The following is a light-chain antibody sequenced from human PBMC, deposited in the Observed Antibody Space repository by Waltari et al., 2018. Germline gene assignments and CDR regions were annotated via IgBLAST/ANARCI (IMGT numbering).Light chain of an antibody. CDR3: QQSYTTPRT. CDR1: QTIINF. V-gene: IGKV1-39*01. Sequence: DIQMTQSPSSLSASVGDRVTITCRASQTIINFLNWYQQKPGEAPKVLIYCASSLQSGVPSRFSGSGSGTEFTLTISSLQPEDFATYYCQQSYTTPRTFGPGTKVDIK. CDR2: CAS. J-gene: IGKJ3*01.